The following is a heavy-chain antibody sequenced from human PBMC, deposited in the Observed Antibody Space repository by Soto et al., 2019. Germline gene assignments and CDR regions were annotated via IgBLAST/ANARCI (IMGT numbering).Heavy chain of an antibody. CDR2: IYHSGST. CDR3: AEVQLPVASFCVS. D-gene: IGHD5-12*01. CDR1: GGSISSSNW. J-gene: IGHJ4*02. V-gene: IGHV4-4*01. Sequence: QVQLQESGPGLVKPSGTLSLTCAVSGGSISSSNWWSWVRQPPGKGTEWIGEIYHSGSTYYNPSLKVRVSISVERTQSPVSLKLSSVTAALSAGYCGAEVQLPVASFCVSRVQATLVTVSS.